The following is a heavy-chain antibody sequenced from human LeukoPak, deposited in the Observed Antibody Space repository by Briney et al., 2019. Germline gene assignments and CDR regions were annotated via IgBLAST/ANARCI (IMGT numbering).Heavy chain of an antibody. CDR2: IIPILGIA. Sequence: GASVKVSFKASGGTFISYAISWVRQAPGQGLEWMGRIIPILGIANYAQKFQGRVTITADKSTSTAYMGLSSLRSEDTAVYYCARGRDGYPDWGQGTLVTVSS. D-gene: IGHD5-24*01. J-gene: IGHJ4*02. CDR3: ARGRDGYPD. CDR1: GGTFISYA. V-gene: IGHV1-69*04.